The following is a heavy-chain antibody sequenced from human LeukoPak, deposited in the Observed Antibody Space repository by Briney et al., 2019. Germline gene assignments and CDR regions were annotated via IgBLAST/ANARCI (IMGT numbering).Heavy chain of an antibody. D-gene: IGHD3-3*01. CDR1: GYTFTGYT. V-gene: IGHV7-4-1*02. Sequence: ASVKVSCKASGYTFTGYTINWVRQAPGQGLEWMGWINTNTGNPTYAQGFTGRFVFSLDTSVSTAYLQISSLKAEDTAVYYCAITIFGVVIPSWGQGTLVTVSS. CDR3: AITIFGVVIPS. CDR2: INTNTGNP. J-gene: IGHJ5*02.